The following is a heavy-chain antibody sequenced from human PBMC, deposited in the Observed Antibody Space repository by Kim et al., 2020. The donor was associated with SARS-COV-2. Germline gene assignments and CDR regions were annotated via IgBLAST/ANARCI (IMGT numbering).Heavy chain of an antibody. V-gene: IGHV6-1*01. CDR1: GDSVSSNSAA. CDR2: TYYRSKWYN. D-gene: IGHD3-10*01. J-gene: IGHJ6*02. Sequence: SQTLSLTCAISGDSVSSNSAAWNWIRQSPSRGLEWLGRTYYRSKWYNDYAVSVKSRITINPDTSKNQFSLQLNSVTPEDTAVYYCAREGLLWFGELGYYGMDVWGQATTLTVSS. CDR3: AREGLLWFGELGYYGMDV.